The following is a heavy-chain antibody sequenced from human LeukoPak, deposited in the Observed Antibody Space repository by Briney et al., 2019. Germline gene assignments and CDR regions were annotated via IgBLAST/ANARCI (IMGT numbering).Heavy chain of an antibody. V-gene: IGHV4-38-2*02. J-gene: IGHJ4*02. D-gene: IGHD3-16*01. CDR1: GYSISSGYY. Sequence: PSETLSLTCTVSGYSISSGYYWGWIRQPPGKGLEWIGSIYHSGSTYYNPSLKSRVTISVDTSKNQFSLKLSSVTAADTAVYYCARKGPSYSPLGPYNYWGQGTLVTVSS. CDR2: IYHSGST. CDR3: ARKGPSYSPLGPYNY.